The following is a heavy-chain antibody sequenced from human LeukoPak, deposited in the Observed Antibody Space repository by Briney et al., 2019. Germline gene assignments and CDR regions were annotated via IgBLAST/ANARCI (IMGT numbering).Heavy chain of an antibody. D-gene: IGHD6-6*01. Sequence: ASVKVSCKVSGYTLTELSMHWVRQTPGKGLEWMGGFDPEDGETIYAQKLQGRVTMTTDTSTSTAYMELRSLRSDDTAVYYCARDRAIAARTRNNWFDPWGQGTLVTVSS. CDR3: ARDRAIAARTRNNWFDP. J-gene: IGHJ5*02. CDR1: GYTLTELS. V-gene: IGHV1-24*01. CDR2: FDPEDGET.